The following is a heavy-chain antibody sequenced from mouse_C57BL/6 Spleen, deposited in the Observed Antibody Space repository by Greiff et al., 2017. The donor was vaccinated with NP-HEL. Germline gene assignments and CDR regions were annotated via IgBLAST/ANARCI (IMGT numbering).Heavy chain of an antibody. D-gene: IGHD1-1*01. V-gene: IGHV1S81*02. Sequence: VQLQQSGAELVKAGASVKMSCKASGYTFTSYWMHWVKQRLGQGLEWFAETNPTNGRTYYNEKFKSKATLTVDKSSSTAYMLLSGTTFEDSAVYYCARIKKIVATYFDYLGQGTTLTVSS. CDR1: GYTFTSYW. CDR2: TNPTNGRT. CDR3: ARIKKIVATYFDY. J-gene: IGHJ2*01.